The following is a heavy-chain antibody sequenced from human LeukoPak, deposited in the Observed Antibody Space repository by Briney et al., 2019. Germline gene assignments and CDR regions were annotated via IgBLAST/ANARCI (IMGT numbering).Heavy chain of an antibody. V-gene: IGHV3-21*01. CDR2: ITGDCKYI. J-gene: IGHJ4*02. D-gene: IGHD3-16*01. Sequence: GGSLRLSCAASRFTFSDYSMNWVRQAPGKGLEWVSSITGDCKYITYADSVKGRFTISRDSAKNSLYLQVASLRGDDTATYYCAREGNDYYYDQWGQGTLVTVSP. CDR3: AREGNDYYYDQ. CDR1: RFTFSDYS.